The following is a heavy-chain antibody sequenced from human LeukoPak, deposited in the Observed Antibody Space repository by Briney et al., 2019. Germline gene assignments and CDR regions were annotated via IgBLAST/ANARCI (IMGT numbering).Heavy chain of an antibody. Sequence: GGSLRLSCAASGFTFNNYAMNWVRQAPGKGLEWVSAISGSGSTYYADSVKGRFTVSRDNSKNTLYLQMKSLRAEDTALYYCAKGDCGGDCYSFDYWGQGTLVTVSS. CDR3: AKGDCGGDCYSFDY. CDR1: GFTFNNYA. D-gene: IGHD2-21*02. J-gene: IGHJ4*02. V-gene: IGHV3-23*01. CDR2: ISGSGST.